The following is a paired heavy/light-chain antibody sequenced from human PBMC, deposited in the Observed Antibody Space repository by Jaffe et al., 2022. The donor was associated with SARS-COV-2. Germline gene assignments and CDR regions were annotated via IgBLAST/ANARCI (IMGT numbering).Light chain of an antibody. CDR1: SSDVGNYNL. CDR3: CSYAGSSAPWV. V-gene: IGLV2-23*01. CDR2: EGT. Sequence: QSALTQPASVSGSPGQSITISCTGTSSDVGNYNLVSWYQQHPGKAPKLMIYEGTKRPSGISNRFSGSKSGNTASLTISGLQAEDEADYFCCSYAGSSAPWVFGGGTKLTVL. J-gene: IGLJ3*02.
Heavy chain of an antibody. CDR2: ISGSGAGT. Sequence: EVQLVESGGGLVQPGGSLRLSCAASGFTFSTSAMNWVRQAPGKGLEWVSSISGSGAGTYYADSVKGRFTISRDNSKNTLYLQMNSLRAEDTALYYCAKTDVTNYDSSSYYYLPSAYFDYWGQGTLVTVSS. CDR3: AKTDVTNYDSSSYYYLPSAYFDY. CDR1: GFTFSTSA. J-gene: IGHJ4*02. V-gene: IGHV3-23*04. D-gene: IGHD3-22*01.